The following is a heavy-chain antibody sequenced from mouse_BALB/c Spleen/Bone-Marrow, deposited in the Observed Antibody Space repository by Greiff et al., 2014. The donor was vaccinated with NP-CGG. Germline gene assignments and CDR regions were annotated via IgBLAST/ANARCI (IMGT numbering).Heavy chain of an antibody. Sequence: VQLQQSGAEQVKPGASVKLSCKVSGYTFTNYYVYWVKQRPGQGLEWIGEINPSNGVTNFNEKFMIKATLTVDSSSSTAYMHLSSLTSEDSAVYYCTRSGFYGYGTYFDVWGAGTTVTVSS. D-gene: IGHD1-2*01. CDR1: GYTFTNYY. V-gene: IGHV1S81*02. J-gene: IGHJ1*01. CDR3: TRSGFYGYGTYFDV. CDR2: INPSNGVT.